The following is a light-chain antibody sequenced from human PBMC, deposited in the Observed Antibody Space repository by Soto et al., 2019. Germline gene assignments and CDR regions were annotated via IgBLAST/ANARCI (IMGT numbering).Light chain of an antibody. CDR2: AAS. V-gene: IGKV3-15*01. CDR1: QSVRSD. J-gene: IGKJ1*01. Sequence: EIVLTQSPATLSLSPGDRATLSCRASQSVRSDYFAWYQQKPGQAPRLLIYAASTRATGIPVRFSGSGSGTEFTLTISSLQSEDFAIYFCQQYNNWPGLGQGTKVDTK. CDR3: QQYNNWPG.